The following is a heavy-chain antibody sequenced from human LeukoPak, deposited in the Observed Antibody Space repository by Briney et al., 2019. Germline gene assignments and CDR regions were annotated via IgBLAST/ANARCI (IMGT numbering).Heavy chain of an antibody. J-gene: IGHJ5*02. V-gene: IGHV3-64D*06. D-gene: IGHD3-3*01. CDR3: VKSRFFNWFDP. Sequence: PGGSLRLSCSASGFTFSSYAMHWVRQAPGKGLEYVSAISSNGGSTYYADSVKGRFTISRDNSKNTLYLQMSSLRAEDTAVYYCVKSRFFNWFDPWGQGTLVTVSS. CDR2: ISSNGGST. CDR1: GFTFSSYA.